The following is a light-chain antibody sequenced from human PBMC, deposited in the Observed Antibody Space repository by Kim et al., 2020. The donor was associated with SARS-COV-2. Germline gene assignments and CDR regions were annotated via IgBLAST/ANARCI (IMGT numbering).Light chain of an antibody. V-gene: IGLV1-36*01. CDR3: ETWDDSVNGWV. CDR2: NND. Sequence: QSVLTQPPSVSEAPGQRVTISCSGNSSNIGNNAVNWYQQFPGTAPKLLIYNNDLLSSGVSDRFSGSKSGTSASLAISGLQSEDEADYYCETWDDSVNGWVFGGGTQLTVL. CDR1: SSNIGNNA. J-gene: IGLJ3*02.